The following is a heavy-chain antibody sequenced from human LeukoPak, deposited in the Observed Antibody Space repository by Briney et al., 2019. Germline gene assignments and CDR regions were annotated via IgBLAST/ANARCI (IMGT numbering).Heavy chain of an antibody. Sequence: GGSLRLSCEASGFTFSRFGMNWVRQAPGKGLEWVAFIQYDVSLKCYLGSVKGRFATSRDNSKNTVYLQMNSLRVEDTAVYYCAKDQGVVGSYDAWGQGTLVTVSS. CDR2: IQYDVSLK. CDR3: AKDQGVVGSYDA. CDR1: GFTFSRFG. D-gene: IGHD3-10*01. J-gene: IGHJ5*02. V-gene: IGHV3-30*02.